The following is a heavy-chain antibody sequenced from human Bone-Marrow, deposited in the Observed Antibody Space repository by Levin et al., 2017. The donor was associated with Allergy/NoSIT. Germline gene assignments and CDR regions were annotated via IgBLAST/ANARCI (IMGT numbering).Heavy chain of an antibody. V-gene: IGHV3-21*01. CDR3: ARGGGSQKGGLDV. CDR2: IRSAGTYI. CDR1: GFTFSGYT. Sequence: PGGSLRLSCAASGFTFSGYTMHWVRQAPGKGLEWISSIRSAGTYIHYADSVKGRFTISRDNANNSVSLEMNHLRADDTALYYCARGGGSQKGGLDVWGQGTTVTVSS. D-gene: IGHD3-10*01. J-gene: IGHJ6*02.